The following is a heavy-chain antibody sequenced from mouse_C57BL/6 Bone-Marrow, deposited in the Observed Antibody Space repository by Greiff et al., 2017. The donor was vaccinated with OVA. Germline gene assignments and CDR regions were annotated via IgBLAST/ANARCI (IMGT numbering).Heavy chain of an antibody. D-gene: IGHD2-3*01. CDR1: GYTFTDYY. J-gene: IGHJ3*01. CDR3: ARGDGYYCFAY. V-gene: IGHV1-26*01. CDR2: INPNNGGT. Sequence: EVQLQQSGPELVKPGASVKISCKASGYTFTDYYMNWVKQSHGKSLEWIGDINPNNGGTSYNQKFKGKATLTVDKSSSTAYMELRSLTSEDSAVYYCARGDGYYCFAYWGQGTLVTVSA.